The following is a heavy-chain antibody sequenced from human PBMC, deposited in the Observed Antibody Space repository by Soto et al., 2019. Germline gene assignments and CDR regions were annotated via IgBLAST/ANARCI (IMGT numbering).Heavy chain of an antibody. V-gene: IGHV4-59*01. Sequence: KSSETLSLTCSGSNDSISSYYWSWIRQSPGKGLEWIGYSFYSGGTSYNPSLESRVTISVDRSKNQFSLKLTSVTAADTAVYYCVRELSRGWFDPWGQGTLVTVSS. D-gene: IGHD3-16*01. CDR2: SFYSGGT. CDR1: NDSISSYY. CDR3: VRELSRGWFDP. J-gene: IGHJ5*02.